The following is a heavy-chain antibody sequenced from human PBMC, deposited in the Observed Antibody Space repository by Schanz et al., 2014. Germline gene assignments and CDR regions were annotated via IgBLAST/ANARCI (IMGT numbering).Heavy chain of an antibody. CDR1: GFTFSNYA. V-gene: IGHV3-21*01. CDR2: ISSSGSYI. Sequence: EVQLLESGGGLVRPGGSLRLSCAASGFTFSNYAMSWVRQAPGKGLEWVSSISSSGSYIYYADSVKGRFSISRDNAKNSLFLQMNRLRAEDTAVYYCARDFDDRRGYGSGYCLGDCMDVWGQGTSVTGSS. D-gene: IGHD3-10*01. CDR3: ARDFDDRRGYGSGYCLGDCMDV. J-gene: IGHJ6*02.